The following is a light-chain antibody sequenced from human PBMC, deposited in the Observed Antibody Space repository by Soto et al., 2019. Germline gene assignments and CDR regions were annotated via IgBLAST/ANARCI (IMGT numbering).Light chain of an antibody. Sequence: EIVMAQSPATLSVSPSERATVSFRASQSVSSNLAWYQQKPGQAPRLLIYGASTRATGIPARFSGSGSGTEFTLTISSLQSEDFAVYYCQQYNNWPLFGQGGKVDIK. CDR1: QSVSSN. J-gene: IGKJ1*01. V-gene: IGKV3-15*01. CDR2: GAS. CDR3: QQYNNWPL.